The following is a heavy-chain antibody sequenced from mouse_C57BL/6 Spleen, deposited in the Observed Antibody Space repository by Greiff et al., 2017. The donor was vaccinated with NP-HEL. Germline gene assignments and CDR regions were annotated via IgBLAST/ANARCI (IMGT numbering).Heavy chain of an antibody. D-gene: IGHD1-1*01. J-gene: IGHJ3*01. V-gene: IGHV5-4*01. Sequence: EVNVVEPGGGLVKPGGSLKLSCAASGFTFSSYAMSWVRQTPEKRLEWVATISDGGSYTYYPDNVKGRFTFSRDNAKNNLYLQMSHLKSEDTAMYYCARDPYYYGSSYCFSWFAYWGQGTLVTVSA. CDR2: ISDGGSYT. CDR1: GFTFSSYA. CDR3: ARDPYYYGSSYCFSWFAY.